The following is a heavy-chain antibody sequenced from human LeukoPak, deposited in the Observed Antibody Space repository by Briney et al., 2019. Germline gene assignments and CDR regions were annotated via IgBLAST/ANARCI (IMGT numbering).Heavy chain of an antibody. CDR2: IIPIFGTA. CDR1: GGDFSSYA. V-gene: IGHV1-69*06. CDR3: ARDGYYDTAGDY. J-gene: IGHJ4*02. D-gene: IGHD3-9*01. Sequence: SVKVSCKASGGDFSSYAISWVRQAPGQGLEWMGGIIPIFGTANYAQKFQGRVTITADKSTSTAYMELSSLRSEDTAVYYCARDGYYDTAGDYWGQGTLVTVSS.